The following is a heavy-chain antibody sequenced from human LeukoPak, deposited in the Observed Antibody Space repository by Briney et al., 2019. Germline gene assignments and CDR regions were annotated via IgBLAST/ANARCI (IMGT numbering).Heavy chain of an antibody. CDR2: INSDGSST. CDR3: AKVMRHFDWPPSPFDY. CDR1: GFIFTNYW. D-gene: IGHD3-9*01. J-gene: IGHJ4*02. V-gene: IGHV3-74*01. Sequence: GGSLRLSYAASGFIFTNYWMHWVRQAPGKGLVWVSRINSDGSSTNYADSVKGRFTISRDNAKNTLYLQMNSLRAEDTAAYYCAKVMRHFDWPPSPFDYWGQGTLVTVSS.